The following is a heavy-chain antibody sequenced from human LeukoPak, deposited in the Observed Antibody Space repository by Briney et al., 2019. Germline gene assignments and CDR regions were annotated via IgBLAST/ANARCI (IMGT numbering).Heavy chain of an antibody. CDR2: IYTSGST. D-gene: IGHD2-2*01. Sequence: ASETLSLTCAVYGGSFSGYYWSWIRQPAGKGLEWIGRIYTSGSTNYNPSLKSRVTMSVDTSKNQFSLKLSSVTAADTAVYYCAREIGCSSTSCFLFDPWGQGTLVTVSS. V-gene: IGHV4-4*07. CDR1: GGSFSGYY. CDR3: AREIGCSSTSCFLFDP. J-gene: IGHJ5*02.